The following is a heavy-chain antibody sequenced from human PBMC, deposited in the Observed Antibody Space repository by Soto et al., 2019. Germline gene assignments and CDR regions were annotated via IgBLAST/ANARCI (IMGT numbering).Heavy chain of an antibody. CDR1: GFTFSSYS. J-gene: IGHJ6*02. CDR3: ATALEYCISTSCYADEDYYYYYVMDF. V-gene: IGHV3-48*04. Sequence: GGSLRLSCAASGFTFSSYSMNWVRQAPGKGLEWVSYISSSGSTIYYADSVKGRFTISRDNAKNSLYLQMNSLRAEDTAVYYCATALEYCISTSCYADEDYYYYYVMDFWGQGTTVTVSS. CDR2: ISSSGSTI. D-gene: IGHD2-2*01.